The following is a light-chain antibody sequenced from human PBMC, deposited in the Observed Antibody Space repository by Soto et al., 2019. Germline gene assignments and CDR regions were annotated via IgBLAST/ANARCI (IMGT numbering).Light chain of an antibody. CDR2: EVS. Sequence: QSVLTQPPSASGSPGQSVNISCIGTSSDVGGYNYVSWYQQHPGKAPKLLIYEVSKRPSGVPDRFSGSKSGNTASLTVSGLQAEDEADYYCSSYGGSNVFGTGPKLTVL. V-gene: IGLV2-8*01. CDR1: SSDVGGYNY. J-gene: IGLJ1*01. CDR3: SSYGGSNV.